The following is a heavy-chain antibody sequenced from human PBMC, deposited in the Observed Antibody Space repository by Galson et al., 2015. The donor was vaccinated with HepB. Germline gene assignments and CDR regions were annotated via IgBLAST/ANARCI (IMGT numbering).Heavy chain of an antibody. CDR1: GFTFRNYA. D-gene: IGHD1-1*01. CDR2: ISDGGETT. Sequence: SLRLSCAASGFTFRNYAMNWVRQAPGKGLEWVSTISDGGETTFYADSVKGRFTISRDNSKSTLFLQMNSLRGEDTAVYYCAKDRLERRRGAFDVWGQGSLVTLSS. V-gene: IGHV3-23*01. J-gene: IGHJ3*01. CDR3: AKDRLERRRGAFDV.